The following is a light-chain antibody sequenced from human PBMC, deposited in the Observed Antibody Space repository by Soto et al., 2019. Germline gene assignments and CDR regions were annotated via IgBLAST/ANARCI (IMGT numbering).Light chain of an antibody. V-gene: IGLV2-11*01. J-gene: IGLJ1*01. CDR1: SGDIGSYNR. Sequence: QSVLTQPASVSGSPGQSIAISCTGTSGDIGSYNRVSWYQQHPGKAPKLIIYDVTKRPPGVPDRFSGSKSGNTASLTISGLQAEDEADFYCCSYGGSFPYVFGTGTKVTVL. CDR3: CSYGGSFPYV. CDR2: DVT.